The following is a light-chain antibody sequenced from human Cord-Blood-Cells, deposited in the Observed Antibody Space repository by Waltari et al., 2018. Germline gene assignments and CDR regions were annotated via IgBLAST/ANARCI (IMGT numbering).Light chain of an antibody. J-gene: IGLJ2*01. CDR1: SSDVGSYNL. Sequence: QSALTQPASVSGYPGQSITISCTGTSSDVGSYNLVSWYQQHPGKAPKLMIYEGSKRPSGVSNRFSGSKSGNTASLTISGRQAEDEADYYCCSYAGSSTYVVFGGGTKLTVL. CDR2: EGS. CDR3: CSYAGSSTYVV. V-gene: IGLV2-23*01.